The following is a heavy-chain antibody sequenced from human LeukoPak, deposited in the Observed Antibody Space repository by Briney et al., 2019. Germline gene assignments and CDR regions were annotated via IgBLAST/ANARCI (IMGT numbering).Heavy chain of an antibody. CDR3: ARDPYSSSLDY. CDR2: ISSSSSTI. J-gene: IGHJ4*02. D-gene: IGHD6-6*01. CDR1: GFTFSSYS. Sequence: SGGSLRLSCAASGFTFSSYSMNWVRQAPGKGLEWVSYISSSSSTIYYADSVKGRFTISRDNAKNSPYLQMNSLRAEDTAVYYCARDPYSSSLDYWGQGTLVTVSS. V-gene: IGHV3-48*04.